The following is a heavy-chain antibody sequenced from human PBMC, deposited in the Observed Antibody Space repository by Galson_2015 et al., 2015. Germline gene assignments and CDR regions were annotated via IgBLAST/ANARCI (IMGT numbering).Heavy chain of an antibody. CDR3: TKSLDQ. V-gene: IGHV3-7*02. J-gene: IGHJ4*02. Sequence: SLRLSCAASGFTFRNYWMDWVRQAPGRGLEWVANINQDGSGKYYVDSVKGRFTISRDNAKNSLYLQMNSLRAEDTAMCYCTKSLDQWGQGTLVTVSS. CDR2: INQDGSGK. CDR1: GFTFRNYW.